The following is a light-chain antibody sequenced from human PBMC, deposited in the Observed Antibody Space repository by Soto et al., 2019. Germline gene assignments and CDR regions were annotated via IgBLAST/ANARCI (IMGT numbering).Light chain of an antibody. CDR3: QQYNSYST. CDR2: DAS. Sequence: DIQMTQSTSPLSASVGDRVTITCRASQRISSWLAWYQQKPGKAPKLLIYDASSLESGVPSRFSGSGSGTEFTLTISSLQPDDFATYYCQQYNSYSTFSQGTKVEIK. CDR1: QRISSW. V-gene: IGKV1-5*01. J-gene: IGKJ1*01.